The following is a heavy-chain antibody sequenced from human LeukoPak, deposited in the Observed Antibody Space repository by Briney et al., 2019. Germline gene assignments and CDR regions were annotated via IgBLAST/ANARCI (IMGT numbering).Heavy chain of an antibody. CDR3: AKDNSRYCSSTSCYFLGYFDY. D-gene: IGHD2-2*01. J-gene: IGHJ4*02. V-gene: IGHV3-7*01. Sequence: PGGSLRLSCTASGFTFSTYWMSWVRQAPGKGLEWVANIKQDGSEKYYVDSVKGRFTISRDNAKNSVYLQMNSLRAEDTAVYYCAKDNSRYCSSTSCYFLGYFDYWGQGTLVTVSS. CDR2: IKQDGSEK. CDR1: GFTFSTYW.